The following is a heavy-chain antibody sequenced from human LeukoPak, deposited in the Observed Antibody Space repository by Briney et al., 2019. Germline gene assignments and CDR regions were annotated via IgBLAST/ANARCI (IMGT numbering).Heavy chain of an antibody. Sequence: GGSLRLSCAASGFTFSSYAMSWVRQAPGKGLEWVSAISGSGGSTYYADSVKGRFTISRDNSKNTLYLQMNSLRAEDTAVYYCASPSPTTYDFWSGYYRSRFDYWGQGTLVTVSS. CDR3: ASPSPTTYDFWSGYYRSRFDY. CDR2: ISGSGGST. V-gene: IGHV3-23*01. D-gene: IGHD3-3*01. CDR1: GFTFSSYA. J-gene: IGHJ4*02.